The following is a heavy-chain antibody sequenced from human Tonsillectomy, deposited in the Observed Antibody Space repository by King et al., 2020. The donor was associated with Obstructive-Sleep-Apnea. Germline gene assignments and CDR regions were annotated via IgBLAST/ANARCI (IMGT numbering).Heavy chain of an antibody. J-gene: IGHJ4*02. CDR1: GGSISGYY. V-gene: IGHV4-59*08. D-gene: IGHD1-26*01. CDR3: ARHVAGATFGTFDF. CDR2: IYYSGST. Sequence: QLQESGPGLVKPSETLSLTCTVSGGSISGYYWSWIRQPPGKGLEWIWYIYYSGSTNYNPSLKSRGTISVDPSKNQFSLKLSAATAAATAVYYCARHVAGATFGTFDFWGQGTLVTVSS.